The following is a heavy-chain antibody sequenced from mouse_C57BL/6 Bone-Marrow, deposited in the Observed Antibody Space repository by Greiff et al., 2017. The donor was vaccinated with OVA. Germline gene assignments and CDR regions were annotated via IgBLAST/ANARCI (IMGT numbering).Heavy chain of an antibody. D-gene: IGHD1-1*01. V-gene: IGHV1-64*01. CDR3: AITTVGGGYFDV. CDR2: IHPNSGST. J-gene: IGHJ1*03. CDR1: GYTFTSYW. Sequence: QVQLQQPGAELVKPGASVKLSCKASGYTFTSYWMHWVKQRPGQGPEWIGMIHPNSGSTNYNEKFKSKATLTVDKSSSTAYMQLSSLTSEDSAVYYCAITTVGGGYFDVWGTGTTVTVSS.